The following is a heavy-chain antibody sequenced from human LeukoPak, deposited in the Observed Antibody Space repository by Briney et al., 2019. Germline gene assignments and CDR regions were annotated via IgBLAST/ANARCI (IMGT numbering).Heavy chain of an antibody. CDR3: ARAVGHDYVWGSYRVYFDY. V-gene: IGHV4-30-4*01. CDR1: GGSISSGDYY. J-gene: IGHJ4*02. CDR2: IYYSGST. D-gene: IGHD3-16*02. Sequence: PSQTLSLTCTVSGGSISSGDYYWGWIRQPPGKGLEWIGYIYYSGSTYYNPSLKSRVTISVDTSKNQFSLKLSSVTAADTAVYYCARAVGHDYVWGSYRVYFDYWGQGTLVTVSS.